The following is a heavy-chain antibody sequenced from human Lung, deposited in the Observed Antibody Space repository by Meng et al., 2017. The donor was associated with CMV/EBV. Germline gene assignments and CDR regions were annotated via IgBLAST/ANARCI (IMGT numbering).Heavy chain of an antibody. CDR3: AKKYYDFWSGYYGDYYYYGMDV. J-gene: IGHJ6*01. CDR1: GFPFSSYG. Sequence: GESLKISCAASGFPFSSYGMHWVRQAPGKGLEWVAFIRYDGSNKYYADSVKGRFTISRDNSKNTLYLQMNSLRAEDTAVYYCAKKYYDFWSGYYGDYYYYGMDVWXQGHXVTVDS. D-gene: IGHD3-3*01. CDR2: IRYDGSNK. V-gene: IGHV3-30*02.